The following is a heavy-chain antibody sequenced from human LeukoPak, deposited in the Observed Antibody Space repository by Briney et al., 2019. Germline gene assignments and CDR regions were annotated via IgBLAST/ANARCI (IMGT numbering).Heavy chain of an antibody. J-gene: IGHJ4*02. V-gene: IGHV4-39*07. CDR1: GGSISSCTYS. CDR3: ARDWNRYAY. D-gene: IGHD1-1*01. CDR2: ISCSGST. Sequence: PSETLSLTCTVSGGSISSCTYSWGWIRQPPGKGLEWIGSISCSGSTYYNPSLKSRVTISVDTSKNQFSLYLDSVTAADTAVYYCARDWNRYAYWGQGTLVTVSS.